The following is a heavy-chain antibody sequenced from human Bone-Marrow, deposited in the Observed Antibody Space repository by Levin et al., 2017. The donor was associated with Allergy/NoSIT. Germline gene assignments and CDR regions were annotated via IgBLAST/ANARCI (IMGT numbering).Heavy chain of an antibody. D-gene: IGHD3-10*01. V-gene: IGHV7-4-1*02. CDR2: INTNNGNP. CDR1: GYTFTSYA. J-gene: IGHJ6*02. Sequence: ASVKVSCKASGYTFTSYAINWLRQAPGQGLEWMGWINTNNGNPRYAQGFTGRFVFSLDTSVSTANLQISSLKAEDTAVYYCASDITVRGSKAMDVWGQGTTVAVSS. CDR3: ASDITVRGSKAMDV.